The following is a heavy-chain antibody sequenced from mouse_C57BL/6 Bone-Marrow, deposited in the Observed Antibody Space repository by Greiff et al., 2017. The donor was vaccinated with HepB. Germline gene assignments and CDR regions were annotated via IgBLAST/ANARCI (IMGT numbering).Heavy chain of an antibody. CDR2: ISGGGGNT. Sequence: EVQVVESGGGLVKPGGSLKLSCAASGFTFSSYTMSWVRQTPEKRLEWVATISGGGGNTYYPDSVKGRFTISRDNAKNTLYLQMSSLRSEDTALFYCASPDYCNYVWCAYWGQGTLVTV. J-gene: IGHJ3*01. D-gene: IGHD2-1*01. CDR1: GFTFSSYT. V-gene: IGHV5-9*01. CDR3: ASPDYCNYVWCAY.